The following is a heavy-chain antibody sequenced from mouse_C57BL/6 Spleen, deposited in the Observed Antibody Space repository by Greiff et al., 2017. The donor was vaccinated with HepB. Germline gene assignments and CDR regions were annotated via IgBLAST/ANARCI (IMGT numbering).Heavy chain of an antibody. V-gene: IGHV1-53*01. D-gene: IGHD3-2*02. Sequence: VKLQQPGTELVKPGASVKLSCKASGYTFTSYWMHWVKQRPGQGLEWIGNINPSNGGTNYNEKFKSKATLTVDKSSSTAYMQLSSLTSEDSAVYYCARRSLSGGWYFDVWGTGTTVTVSS. CDR3: ARRSLSGGWYFDV. J-gene: IGHJ1*03. CDR2: INPSNGGT. CDR1: GYTFTSYW.